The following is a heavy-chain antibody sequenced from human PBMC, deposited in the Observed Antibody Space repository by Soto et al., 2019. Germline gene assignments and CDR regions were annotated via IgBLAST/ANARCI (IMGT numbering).Heavy chain of an antibody. CDR2: IKEDGSEI. D-gene: IGHD3-10*02. Sequence: GWSLRRSCAVSGFNVMSYWMSLVRQAPGKGLEWVASIKEDGSEIYYLHSVRGRFSISRDSAGNALHLTMNYLSAEDTGVYFCARDIGFDYVNWGKGTLVTVS. CDR3: ARDIGFDYVN. J-gene: IGHJ4*02. V-gene: IGHV3-7*01. CDR1: GFNVMSYW.